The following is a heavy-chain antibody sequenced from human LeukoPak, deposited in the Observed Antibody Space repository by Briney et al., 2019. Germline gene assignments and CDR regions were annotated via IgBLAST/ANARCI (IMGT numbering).Heavy chain of an antibody. V-gene: IGHV1-3*01. CDR3: ARAIYCSSTSCYYLPYYYGMDV. J-gene: IGHJ6*04. CDR2: INADNGNT. Sequence: WASVKLSCTASGFTFTNYAMHWVRQAPGQRLEWMGWINADNGNTKYSQKFQGRVTITRDTSASTAYMELSSLRSEDTAVYYCARAIYCSSTSCYYLPYYYGMDVWGKGTTVTVSS. D-gene: IGHD2-2*01. CDR1: GFTFTNYA.